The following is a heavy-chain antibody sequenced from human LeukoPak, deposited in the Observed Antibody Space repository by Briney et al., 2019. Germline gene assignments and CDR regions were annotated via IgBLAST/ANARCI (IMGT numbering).Heavy chain of an antibody. Sequence: GASVKVSCKASGYTFTSYGISWVRQAPGQGLEWMGWISAYNGNTNYAQKLQGRVTMTTDTSTSTAYMELRSLRSDDTAVYYCARDVGSGWTQGYYSDYWGQGTLVTVSS. CDR3: ARDVGSGWTQGYYSDY. CDR1: GYTFTSYG. CDR2: ISAYNGNT. V-gene: IGHV1-18*01. D-gene: IGHD6-19*01. J-gene: IGHJ4*02.